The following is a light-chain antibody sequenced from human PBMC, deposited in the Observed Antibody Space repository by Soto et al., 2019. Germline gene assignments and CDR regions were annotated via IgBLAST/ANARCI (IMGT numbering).Light chain of an antibody. J-gene: IGKJ5*01. Sequence: EIVLTQSPATLSLSPGERATLSCRASQSVSSSLAWYQQKPGQAPRLLIYAASTRATGIPARFSGSGSGTDFTLTISRLEPEDFAVYYCQQYGSSPPITFGQGTRLEIK. CDR2: AAS. V-gene: IGKV3-20*01. CDR1: QSVSSS. CDR3: QQYGSSPPIT.